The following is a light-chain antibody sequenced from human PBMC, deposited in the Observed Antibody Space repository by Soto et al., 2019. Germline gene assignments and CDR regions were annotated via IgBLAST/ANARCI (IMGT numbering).Light chain of an antibody. CDR3: QQYYRTPQT. CDR2: WAS. J-gene: IGKJ1*01. Sequence: DIVMTQSPDSLAVSLGERATINCKSSQSILYSSNNNNYLAWYQQKPGQPPKLLIYWASTRESGVPDRFSGSGSGTDFTLTISSLQAEDVAVYYCQQYYRTPQTFGQGTKLEIK. V-gene: IGKV4-1*01. CDR1: QSILYSSNNNNY.